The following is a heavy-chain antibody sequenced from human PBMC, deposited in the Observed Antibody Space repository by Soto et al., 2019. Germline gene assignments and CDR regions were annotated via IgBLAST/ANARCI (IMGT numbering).Heavy chain of an antibody. CDR2: ISYDGPTQ. J-gene: IGHJ3*02. D-gene: IGHD3-16*01. V-gene: IGHV3-30*03. CDR1: GLVLSGYG. Sequence: VSCGLVLSGYGMPSIRQGPGKGLDWWTLISYDGPTQYYSDSVKGRFTISRDDSKNTMYLQMNSLRPEDTALYHCATEGITALVTANIGPGIDLEIWGQGIMVT. CDR3: ATEGITALVTANIGPGIDLEI.